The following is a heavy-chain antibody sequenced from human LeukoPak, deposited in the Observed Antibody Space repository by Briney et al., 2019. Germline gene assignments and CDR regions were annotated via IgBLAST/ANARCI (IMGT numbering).Heavy chain of an antibody. CDR1: EGTFSSYA. Sequence: SVKVSCKASEGTFSSYAISWVRQAPGQGLEWMGGIIPIFGTANYAQKFQGRVTITADESTSTAYMELSSLRSEDTAVYYCAREGSYGSPFDYWGQGTLVTVSS. D-gene: IGHD1-26*01. CDR3: AREGSYGSPFDY. V-gene: IGHV1-69*13. CDR2: IIPIFGTA. J-gene: IGHJ4*02.